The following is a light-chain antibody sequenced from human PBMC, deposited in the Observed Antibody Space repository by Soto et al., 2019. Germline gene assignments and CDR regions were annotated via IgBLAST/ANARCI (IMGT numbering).Light chain of an antibody. Sequence: QSVLTQPRSVSGSPGQSVTISCTGTSSDVGGYNYVSWYQKHPGKAPKLMNYDVSKRPSGVPDRFSGSKSGKTASLTISWLQAEDEADYYCCSYAGSYTYVFGTGTKVTVL. CDR2: DVS. V-gene: IGLV2-11*01. CDR1: SSDVGGYNY. J-gene: IGLJ1*01. CDR3: CSYAGSYTYV.